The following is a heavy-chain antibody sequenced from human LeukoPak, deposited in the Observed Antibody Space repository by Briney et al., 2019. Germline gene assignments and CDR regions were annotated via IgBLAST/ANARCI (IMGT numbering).Heavy chain of an antibody. CDR2: INPNSGGT. Sequence: ASVKVSCKASGYTFTSYGISWVRQAPGQGLEWMGWINPNSGGTNYAQKFQGRVTMTRDTSISTAYMEVSRLRSDDTAVYYCARSEYSSSAQTWGQGTLVTVSS. D-gene: IGHD6-6*01. J-gene: IGHJ5*02. V-gene: IGHV1-2*02. CDR1: GYTFTSYG. CDR3: ARSEYSSSAQT.